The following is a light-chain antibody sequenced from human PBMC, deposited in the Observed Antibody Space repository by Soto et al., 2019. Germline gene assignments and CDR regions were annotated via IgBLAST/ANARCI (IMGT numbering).Light chain of an antibody. CDR1: SSNIRTNY. CDR3: ASWDDSLNAVV. V-gene: IGLV1-47*01. Sequence: QSVLTQPPSASGTPGQGVTISCSGSSSNIRTNYVYWYQQFPGTAPKVVIYRNSQRPSGVPDRFLGSRSGASASLAISGLRSEDEAEYYCASWDDSLNAVVFGGGTKVTVL. J-gene: IGLJ3*02. CDR2: RNS.